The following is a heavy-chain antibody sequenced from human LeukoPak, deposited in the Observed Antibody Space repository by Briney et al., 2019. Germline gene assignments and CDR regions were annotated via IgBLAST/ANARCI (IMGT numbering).Heavy chain of an antibody. D-gene: IGHD2-21*02. Sequence: GASVKVSCKASGGTFSSYAISWVRQAPGQGLEWMGRIIPILGIANYAQKFQGRVTITADKSTSTAYMELSSLRSEDTAVYYCARDKRGYCGGDCPFDYWGQGTLVTVSS. J-gene: IGHJ4*02. CDR1: GGTFSSYA. CDR2: IIPILGIA. CDR3: ARDKRGYCGGDCPFDY. V-gene: IGHV1-69*04.